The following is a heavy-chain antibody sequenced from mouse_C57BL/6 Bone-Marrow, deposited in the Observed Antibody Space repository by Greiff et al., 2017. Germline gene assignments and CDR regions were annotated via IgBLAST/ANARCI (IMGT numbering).Heavy chain of an antibody. CDR2: IDPSDSYT. J-gene: IGHJ3*01. Sequence: VQLQQPGAELVKPGASVKLSCKASGYTFTSYWMQWVKQRPGQGLEWIGEIDPSDSYTNYNQKFKGKATLTVDTSSSTAYMQLSSLTSEDSAVYYFAREKGNYDYDFAYWGQGTLVTVSA. V-gene: IGHV1-50*01. D-gene: IGHD2-4*01. CDR1: GYTFTSYW. CDR3: AREKGNYDYDFAY.